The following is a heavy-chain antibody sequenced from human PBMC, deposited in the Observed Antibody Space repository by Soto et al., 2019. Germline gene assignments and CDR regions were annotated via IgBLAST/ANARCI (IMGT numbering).Heavy chain of an antibody. CDR3: VVRGHYYDSSGYYPTRDFDY. J-gene: IGHJ4*02. CDR2: INPSGGST. V-gene: IGHV1-46*01. CDR1: GYTFTSYY. Sequence: ASVKVSCKASGYTFTSYYMHWVRQAPGQGLEWMGIINPSGGSTSYAQKFQGRVTMTRDTSTSTVYMELSSLRSEDTAVYYCVVRGHYYDSSGYYPTRDFDYWGQGTLVTVSS. D-gene: IGHD3-22*01.